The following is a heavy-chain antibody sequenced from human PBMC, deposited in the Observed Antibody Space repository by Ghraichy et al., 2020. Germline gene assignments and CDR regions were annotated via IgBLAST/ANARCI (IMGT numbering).Heavy chain of an antibody. J-gene: IGHJ4*02. V-gene: IGHV3-7*01. CDR2: INPDGSEK. CDR1: GFTFSNSW. D-gene: IGHD3-10*01. CDR3: ARDKRWEFPATKKQTVNLDH. Sequence: GGSLRLSCAASGFTFSNSWMSWVRQAPGKGLEWVANINPDGSEKYYVDSVKGRFTISRDNAKNSLYLQMSSLRDEDMAVYYCARDKRWEFPATKKQTVNLDHWGEGTLVTVSS.